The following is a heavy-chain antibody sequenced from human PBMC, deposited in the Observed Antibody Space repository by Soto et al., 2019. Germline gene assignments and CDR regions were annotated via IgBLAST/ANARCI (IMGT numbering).Heavy chain of an antibody. J-gene: IGHJ4*02. V-gene: IGHV3-30-3*01. CDR3: ARTLNYYDRSGYYVPLAY. CDR2: ISYDGSNK. Sequence: PGGSLRLSCAASGFTFSSYAMHWVRQAPGKGLEWVAVISYDGSNKYYADSVKGRFTISRDNSKNTLYLQMNSLRAEDTAVYYCARTLNYYDRSGYYVPLAYWGQGTLVTVSS. CDR1: GFTFSSYA. D-gene: IGHD3-22*01.